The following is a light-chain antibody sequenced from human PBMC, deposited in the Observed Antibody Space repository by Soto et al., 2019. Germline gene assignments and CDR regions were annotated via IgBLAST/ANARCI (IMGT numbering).Light chain of an antibody. V-gene: IGLV2-14*01. Sequence: QSALTQPASVSGSPGQSITISCTGTSSDVGGYNYVSWYQRHPGKAPKLMIYEVSNRPSGVSNRFSGSKSGNTASLTISGLQAEDEADYYCSSYTSSSTLNYVFGTGTKLTVL. J-gene: IGLJ1*01. CDR2: EVS. CDR1: SSDVGGYNY. CDR3: SSYTSSSTLNYV.